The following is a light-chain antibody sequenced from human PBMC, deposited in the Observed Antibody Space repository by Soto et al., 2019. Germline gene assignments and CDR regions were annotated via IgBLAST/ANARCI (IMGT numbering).Light chain of an antibody. CDR3: SSYKSSTDYV. J-gene: IGLJ1*01. CDR2: EVS. Sequence: SALTQPASVSGSPGQSITISCTGTSSDVGGYNYVSWYQLHPGKAPKLMVYEVSNRPSGVSNRFSGSKSGNTASLTISGLQAEDEADYYCSSYKSSTDYVFGTGTKVTVL. CDR1: SSDVGGYNY. V-gene: IGLV2-14*01.